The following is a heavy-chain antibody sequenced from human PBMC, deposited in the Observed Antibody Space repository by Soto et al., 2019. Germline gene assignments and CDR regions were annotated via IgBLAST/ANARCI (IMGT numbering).Heavy chain of an antibody. V-gene: IGHV4-30-2*01. CDR3: ARDDEGDSSGWYYFDY. J-gene: IGHJ4*02. CDR2: IYHSGST. CDR1: GGSISSGGYS. D-gene: IGHD6-19*01. Sequence: SETLSLTCAVSGGSISSGGYSWSWIRQPPGKGLEWIGYIYHSGSTYYNPSLKSRVTISVDRSKNQFSLKLSSVTATDTAVYYCARDDEGDSSGWYYFDYWGQGTLVTVSS.